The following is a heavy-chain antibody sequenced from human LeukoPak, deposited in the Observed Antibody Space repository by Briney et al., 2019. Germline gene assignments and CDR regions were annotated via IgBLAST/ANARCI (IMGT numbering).Heavy chain of an antibody. CDR1: GGSFSGYY. Sequence: PSETLSLTCAVYGGSFSGYYWSWIRQPPGKGLEWIGEINHSGSTNYNPSLKSQVTISVDTSKNQFSLKLSSVTAADTAVYYCAREAYPKTIDYWGQGTLVTVSS. J-gene: IGHJ4*02. V-gene: IGHV4-34*01. CDR2: INHSGST. CDR3: AREAYPKTIDY. D-gene: IGHD2-2*02.